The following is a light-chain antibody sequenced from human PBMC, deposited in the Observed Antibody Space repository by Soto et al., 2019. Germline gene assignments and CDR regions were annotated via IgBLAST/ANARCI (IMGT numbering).Light chain of an antibody. Sequence: QTVVTQPPSASGTPVQRVTISCSGSSSNIGRNSVYWYQQLPGTAPKLLIYTNNQRPSGVPDRFSGSKSGTSASLAISGLRSEDEADYYCAAWDDSLSTYVFGTGTKLTVL. V-gene: IGLV1-47*02. CDR2: TNN. CDR3: AAWDDSLSTYV. J-gene: IGLJ1*01. CDR1: SSNIGRNS.